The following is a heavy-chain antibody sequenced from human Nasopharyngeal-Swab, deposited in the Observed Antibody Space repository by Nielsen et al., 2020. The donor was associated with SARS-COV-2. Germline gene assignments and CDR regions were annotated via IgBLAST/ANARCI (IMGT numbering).Heavy chain of an antibody. D-gene: IGHD3-10*01. CDR3: ARGRGGWLGVNWFDP. J-gene: IGHJ5*02. Sequence: RQAPGKGLEWIGEINHSGSTNYNPSLKSRVTISVGTSKNQFSLKLSSVTAADTAVYYCARGRGGWLGVNWFDPWGQGTLVTVSS. CDR2: INHSGST. V-gene: IGHV4-34*01.